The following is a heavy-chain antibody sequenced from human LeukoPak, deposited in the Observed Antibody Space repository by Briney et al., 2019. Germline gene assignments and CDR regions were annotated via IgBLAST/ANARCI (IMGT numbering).Heavy chain of an antibody. J-gene: IGHJ4*02. CDR3: ARGLEFGDSLALY. CDR1: GGSFSGYY. D-gene: IGHD3-10*01. CDR2: INHSGST. Sequence: SETLSLTCAVYGGSFSGYYWSWIRQPPGKGLEWIGEINHSGSTNYNPSLKSRVTISVDTSKNQFSLKLSSVTAADTAVYYCARGLEFGDSLALYWGQGTLVTVSS. V-gene: IGHV4-34*01.